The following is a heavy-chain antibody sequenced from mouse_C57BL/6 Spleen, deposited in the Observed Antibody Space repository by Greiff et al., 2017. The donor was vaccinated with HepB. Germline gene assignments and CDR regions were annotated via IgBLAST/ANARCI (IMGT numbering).Heavy chain of an antibody. Sequence: VQLQQSGTELVKPGASVKLSCKASGYTFTSYWMHWAKQRPGQGLEWIGNINPSNGGTNYNEKFKSKATLTVDKSSSTAYMQLSSLTSEDSAVYYCARLRYYYGSVDYYAMDYWGQGTSVTVSS. V-gene: IGHV1-53*01. D-gene: IGHD1-1*01. CDR2: INPSNGGT. CDR3: ARLRYYYGSVDYYAMDY. CDR1: GYTFTSYW. J-gene: IGHJ4*01.